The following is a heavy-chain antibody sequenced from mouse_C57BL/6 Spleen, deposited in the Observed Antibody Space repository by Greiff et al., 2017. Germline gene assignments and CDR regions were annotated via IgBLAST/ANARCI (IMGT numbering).Heavy chain of an antibody. Sequence: EVQLVESEGGLVQPGSSMKLSCTASGFTFSDYYMAWVRQVPEKGLEWVANINNDGSSTSYLASVKSRFNITRDNAKNILYLHMSSLKSEDTATYYCARGGAWFAYWGQGTLVTVSA. J-gene: IGHJ3*01. CDR1: GFTFSDYY. CDR2: INNDGSST. V-gene: IGHV5-16*01. CDR3: ARGGAWFAY.